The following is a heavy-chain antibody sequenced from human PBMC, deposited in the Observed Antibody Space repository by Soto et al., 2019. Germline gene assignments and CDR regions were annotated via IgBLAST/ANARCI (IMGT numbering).Heavy chain of an antibody. Sequence: SETLSLTCTVSGGSIGSSSYYWGWIRQPPGKGLEWIGSIYYSGSTYYNPSLKSRVTISVDTSKNQFSLKLSSVTAADTAVYYCARTIGRRGYSYGLIDYWGQGTLVTVLL. CDR1: GGSIGSSSYY. CDR3: ARTIGRRGYSYGLIDY. J-gene: IGHJ4*02. D-gene: IGHD5-18*01. CDR2: IYYSGST. V-gene: IGHV4-39*01.